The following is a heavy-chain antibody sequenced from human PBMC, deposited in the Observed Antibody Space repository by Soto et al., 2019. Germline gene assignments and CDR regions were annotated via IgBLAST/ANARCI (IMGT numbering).Heavy chain of an antibody. V-gene: IGHV3-73*01. Sequence: GGSLRLSCAASGFTFSGSAMHWVRQASGKGLEWVGRIRSKANSYATAYAASVKGRFTISRDDSKNTAYLQMNSLKTEDTAVYYCTTLAQWLLSPRDYYYYYMDVWGKGTTVTVSS. D-gene: IGHD5-12*01. CDR2: IRSKANSYAT. CDR3: TTLAQWLLSPRDYYYYYMDV. CDR1: GFTFSGSA. J-gene: IGHJ6*03.